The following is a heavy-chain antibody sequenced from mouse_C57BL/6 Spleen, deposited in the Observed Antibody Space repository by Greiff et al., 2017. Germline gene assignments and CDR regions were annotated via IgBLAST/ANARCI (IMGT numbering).Heavy chain of an antibody. D-gene: IGHD1-1*01. CDR1: GFSLTSYG. J-gene: IGHJ2*01. CDR3: ARGTTVVLDY. V-gene: IGHV2-2*01. CDR2: IWSGGST. Sequence: VKVVESGPGLVQPSQSLSITCTVSGFSLTSYGVHWVRQSPGKGLEWLGVIWSGGSTDYNAAFISRLSISKDNSKSQVFVKMNSLQADDTAIYYCARGTTVVLDYWGQGTTLTVSS.